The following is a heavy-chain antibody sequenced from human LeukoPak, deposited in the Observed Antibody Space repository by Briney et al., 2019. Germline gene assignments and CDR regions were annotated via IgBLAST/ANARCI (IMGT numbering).Heavy chain of an antibody. V-gene: IGHV4-4*07. CDR2: IYTSGSV. D-gene: IGHD3-3*02. J-gene: IGHJ4*02. CDR1: SVSNSYYY. CDR3: VRDRIFGIFDY. Sequence: SETLSLACSVSSVSNSYYYWSWMRQPAGKGLEGIGRIYTSGSVNYSPSLLSRVTISVDTSKNQLSLQVKSVTAADTAVYYCVRDRIFGIFDYWGQGALVTVSS.